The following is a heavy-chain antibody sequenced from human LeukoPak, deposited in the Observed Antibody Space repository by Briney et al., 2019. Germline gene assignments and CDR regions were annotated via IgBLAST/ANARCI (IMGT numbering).Heavy chain of an antibody. J-gene: IGHJ4*02. V-gene: IGHV3-23*01. CDR3: AKRGVVIRVILVGFHKEAYYFDS. CDR1: GITLSNYG. Sequence: GGSLRLSCAVSGITLSNYGMSWVRQAPGKGLEWVAGISGSGGGTNYADFVKGRFTISRDNARNTLYLQMNSLRVEDTAAYFCAKRGVVIRVILVGFHKEAYYFDSWGQGALVTVSS. D-gene: IGHD3-22*01. CDR2: ISGSGGGT.